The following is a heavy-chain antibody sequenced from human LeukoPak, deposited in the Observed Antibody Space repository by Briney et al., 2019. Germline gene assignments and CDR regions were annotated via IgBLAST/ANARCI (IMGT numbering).Heavy chain of an antibody. D-gene: IGHD3-22*01. V-gene: IGHV3-30-3*01. CDR3: ARSTPYYYDSSHDY. J-gene: IGHJ4*02. CDR2: ISYDGSNK. Sequence: PGRSLRLSCAASGFTFSSYTMHWVRQAPGKGLEWVAVISYDGSNKYYADSVKGRFTISRDNSKNTLYLQMNSLRAEDTAVYYCARSTPYYYDSSHDYWGQGTLVTVSS. CDR1: GFTFSSYT.